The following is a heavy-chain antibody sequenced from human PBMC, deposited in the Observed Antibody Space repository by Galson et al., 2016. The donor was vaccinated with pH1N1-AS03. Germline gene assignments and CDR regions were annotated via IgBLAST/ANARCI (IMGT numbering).Heavy chain of an antibody. D-gene: IGHD1-14*01. CDR1: GYRFRTYW. J-gene: IGHJ4*02. CDR2: VYPDDSDV. CDR3: ARLFGKGGRIDF. Sequence: QSGAEVKKAGEPLKISCRGSGYRFRTYWIGWVRQVPGRGLECMGIVYPDDSDVIYMSSFEGQVTISADKSSGAAYLEWRSLNVSYNGRDYCARLFGKGGRIDFWGQGTLVTVSS. V-gene: IGHV5-51*01.